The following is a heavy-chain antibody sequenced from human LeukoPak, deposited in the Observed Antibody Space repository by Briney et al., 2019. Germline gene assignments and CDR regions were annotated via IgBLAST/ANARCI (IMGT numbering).Heavy chain of an antibody. V-gene: IGHV1-18*01. J-gene: IGHJ4*02. CDR1: GYTFTSYG. Sequence: ASVKVSCKASGYTFTSYGISWVRQAPGQGLEWMGWISAYNGNTNYAQKLQGRVTITRDTSASTAYMELSSLRSEDTAVYYCARSPVLLWFGELSSGWGQGTLVTVSS. CDR3: ARSPVLLWFGELSSG. CDR2: ISAYNGNT. D-gene: IGHD3-10*01.